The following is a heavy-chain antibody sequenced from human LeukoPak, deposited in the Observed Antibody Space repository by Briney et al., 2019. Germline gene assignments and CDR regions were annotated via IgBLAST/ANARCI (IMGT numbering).Heavy chain of an antibody. J-gene: IGHJ4*02. D-gene: IGHD5-18*01. V-gene: IGHV4-39*01. CDR3: VSPRGFSYGYFDY. CDR1: GGSISSSSAY. Sequence: PSETLSLTCTVSGGSISSSSAYWGWIRQPPGKGLGWIGSIYYSKNTYYNPSLKSRVTISADTSKNQFSLTLGSVSATDTAVYYCVSPRGFSYGYFDYWGQGTLVTVSS. CDR2: IYYSKNT.